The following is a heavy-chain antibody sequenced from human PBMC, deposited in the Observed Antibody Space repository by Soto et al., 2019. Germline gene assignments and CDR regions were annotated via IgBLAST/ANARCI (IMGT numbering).Heavy chain of an antibody. CDR2: ISYDGSKK. D-gene: IGHD5-18*01. Sequence: HPGGSLKLPCAVPGFSFSSLGMHLVRQAPGKGLEWVAVISYDGSKKYYADSVEGRFTISRDNSKNTLYLQMNSLRAEDTAVYYCAKGGYNYGYYFDYWGQGTLVTVSS. V-gene: IGHV3-30*18. CDR1: GFSFSSLG. J-gene: IGHJ4*02. CDR3: AKGGYNYGYYFDY.